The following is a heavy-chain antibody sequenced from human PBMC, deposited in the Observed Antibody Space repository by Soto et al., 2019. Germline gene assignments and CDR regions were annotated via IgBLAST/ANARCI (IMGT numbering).Heavy chain of an antibody. D-gene: IGHD3-3*01. CDR2: ISAYNGNT. V-gene: IGHV1-18*01. Sequence: QVQLMQSGGEVKSPGASVKVSCKASGYTFSSYGITWVRQAPGQGLEWMGWISAYNGNTDYAQNLQDRVTMTTDTSTSTAYMEVGRLRSDDTAVYYCARTVTIFGKVTRFDHWGQGTLVTVSS. CDR3: ARTVTIFGKVTRFDH. J-gene: IGHJ4*02. CDR1: GYTFSSYG.